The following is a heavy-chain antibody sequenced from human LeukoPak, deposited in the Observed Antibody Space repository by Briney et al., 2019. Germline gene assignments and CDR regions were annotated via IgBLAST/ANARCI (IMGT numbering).Heavy chain of an antibody. CDR1: GFTFSTYG. Sequence: GGSLRLSCAASGFTFSTYGVSWVRRAPGKGLEGVSYISSSSSTIYYADSVKGRFTISRDNAKNSLYLQMNSLRAEDSATYYCVREGFYFFDFWGQGTLVTVSS. CDR2: ISSSSSTI. CDR3: VREGFYFFDF. J-gene: IGHJ4*01. V-gene: IGHV3-48*01.